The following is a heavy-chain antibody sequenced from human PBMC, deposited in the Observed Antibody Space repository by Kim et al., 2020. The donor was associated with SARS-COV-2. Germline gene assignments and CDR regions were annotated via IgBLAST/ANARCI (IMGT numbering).Heavy chain of an antibody. D-gene: IGHD3-16*01. CDR3: TKGRVICLQLCDAFDV. CDR1: GFTFSNSA. CDR2: VSGNGAST. Sequence: GGSLRLSCAVSGFTFSNSAMNWVRQAPGKGLEWVSGVSGNGASTFYAESVKGRIAISRDNSKNTLYLHMSSLRDEDTAVYYCTKGRVICLQLCDAFDV. V-gene: IGHV3-23*01. J-gene: IGHJ3*01.